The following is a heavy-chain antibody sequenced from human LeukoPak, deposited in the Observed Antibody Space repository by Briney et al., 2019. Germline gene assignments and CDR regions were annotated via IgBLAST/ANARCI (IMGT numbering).Heavy chain of an antibody. CDR2: INPNSGGT. V-gene: IGHV1-2*02. CDR1: GYTSTGYY. Sequence: ASVKVSCKASGYTSTGYYMHWVRQAPGQGLEWMGWINPNSGGTKYAQKFQGRVTMTRDTSISTAYMELSRLRSDDTAVYYCARDLDHWGQGTLVTVSS. J-gene: IGHJ4*02. CDR3: ARDLDH.